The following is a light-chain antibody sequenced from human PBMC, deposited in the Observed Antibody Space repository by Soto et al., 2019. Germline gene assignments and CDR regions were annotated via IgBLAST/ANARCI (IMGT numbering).Light chain of an antibody. V-gene: IGLV2-14*01. CDR1: SSDIGAYNY. CDR3: SSYTRSSTGV. Sequence: QSALTQPASVSGSPGQSITISCTGTSSDIGAYNYVSWHQQHPGKAPKLMIYDVSNRPPGVSNRFSGTKSGNTASLTISGLQAEDEADYYCSSYTRSSTGVFGGGTQLTVL. CDR2: DVS. J-gene: IGLJ3*02.